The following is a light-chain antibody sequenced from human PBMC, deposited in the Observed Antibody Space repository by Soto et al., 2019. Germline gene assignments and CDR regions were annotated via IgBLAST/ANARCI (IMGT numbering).Light chain of an antibody. V-gene: IGKV3-20*01. CDR2: RAS. CDR3: QQYGSSPVT. CDR1: QSVAGTY. J-gene: IGKJ5*01. Sequence: EIVLTQSPGTLSLSPGERAPLSCRASQSVAGTYLAWYQQKPGQAPRLLIYRASSRATGIPDRFSGSGSGTDFTLTISRLEPKDFAVFYCQQYGSSPVTFGQGTRLEIK.